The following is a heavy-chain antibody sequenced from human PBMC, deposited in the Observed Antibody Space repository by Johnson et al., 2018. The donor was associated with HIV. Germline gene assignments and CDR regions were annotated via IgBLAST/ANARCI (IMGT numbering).Heavy chain of an antibody. D-gene: IGHD2-2*01. J-gene: IGHJ3*02. CDR1: GFTFTSYP. CDR3: ARDRCSSTTCLDAFDI. CDR2: ISSDGTNK. Sequence: QVQLVESGGGVVQPGRSLRLSCAASGFTFTSYPIHWVRQAPGKGLEWVALISSDGTNKYYADSVKDRFTISRDNSKNTLYVEMNSLRVEDTALYYCARDRCSSTTCLDAFDIWGQGTMVTGSS. V-gene: IGHV3-30-3*01.